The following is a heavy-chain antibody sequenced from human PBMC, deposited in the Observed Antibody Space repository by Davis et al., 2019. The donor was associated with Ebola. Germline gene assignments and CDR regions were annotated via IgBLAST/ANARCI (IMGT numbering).Heavy chain of an antibody. CDR3: ARGRYDDYYFDY. J-gene: IGHJ4*02. Sequence: SETLSLTCTVSGGSISSSSYYWGWIRQPPGKGLEWIGSIYYSGSTYYNPSLKSRVTISVDTSKNQFSLKLSSVTAADTAVYYCARGRYDDYYFDYWGQGTLVTVSS. CDR1: GGSISSSSYY. CDR2: IYYSGST. V-gene: IGHV4-39*07. D-gene: IGHD4-17*01.